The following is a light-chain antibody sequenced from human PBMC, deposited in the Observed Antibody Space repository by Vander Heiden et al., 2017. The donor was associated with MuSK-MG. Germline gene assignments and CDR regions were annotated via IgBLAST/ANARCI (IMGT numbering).Light chain of an antibody. J-gene: IGKJ4*01. Sequence: AIRLTQSPSSFSASTGDRVTITCRPSQGISSYLSWYQQNPGNAPKPLIYSASTLQSGVPSSFSGRGSGTDFTLPIRCLQSEDFATYYRQQYYSYPPGFGGGTKVEIK. CDR3: QQYYSYPPG. CDR1: QGISSY. CDR2: SAS. V-gene: IGKV1-8*01.